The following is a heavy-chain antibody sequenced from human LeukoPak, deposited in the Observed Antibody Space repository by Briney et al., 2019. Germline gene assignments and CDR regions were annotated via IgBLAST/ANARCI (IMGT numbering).Heavy chain of an antibody. V-gene: IGHV3-23*01. D-gene: IGHD4-17*01. CDR1: GFTFSSYR. J-gene: IGHJ4*02. Sequence: GGSLRLSCVASGFTFSSYRMTWVRQAPGKGLEWVSAITGSGGGTYYADSVKGRFTISRDNSKNTLYLQMNSLRAEDTAVYYCAKVRADNDYGDSHPPIWGQGTLVTVSS. CDR3: AKVRADNDYGDSHPPI. CDR2: ITGSGGGT.